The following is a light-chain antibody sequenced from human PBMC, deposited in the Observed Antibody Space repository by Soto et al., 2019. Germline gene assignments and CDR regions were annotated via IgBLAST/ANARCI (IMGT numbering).Light chain of an antibody. V-gene: IGKV1-33*01. CDR2: DAS. CDR1: QDISDH. J-gene: IGKJ4*01. CDR3: QQFESLPLT. Sequence: DIQMTQSPSSLSASVGDRVTITCQASQDISDHLNGYQQKSGQAPNLLIYDASSLDTGVPSRFNGGGSGTHFTFTITGLQPEDIGTYYCQQFESLPLTFGGGTKV.